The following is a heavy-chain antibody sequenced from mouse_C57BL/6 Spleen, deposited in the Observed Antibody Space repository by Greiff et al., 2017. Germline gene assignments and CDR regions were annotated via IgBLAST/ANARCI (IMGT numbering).Heavy chain of an antibody. D-gene: IGHD1-1*01. CDR1: GFTFSDYG. J-gene: IGHJ1*03. CDR2: ISSGSRTI. Sequence: EVMLVESGGGLVKPGGSLKLSCAASGFTFSDYGMHWVRQAPEKGLEWVAYISSGSRTIYYADTVKGRFTISRDNAKNTLFLQMTSLRSEDTAMYYCARGDYYGSSHWYFDVWGTGTTVTVSS. V-gene: IGHV5-17*01. CDR3: ARGDYYGSSHWYFDV.